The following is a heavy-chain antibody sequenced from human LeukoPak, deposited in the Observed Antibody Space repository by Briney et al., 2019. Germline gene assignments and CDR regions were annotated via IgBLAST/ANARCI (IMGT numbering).Heavy chain of an antibody. J-gene: IGHJ5*02. CDR1: GGTFSSYA. Sequence: ASVKVSCKASGGTFSSYAISWVRQAPGQGFEWMGGIIPIFGTANYAQKFQGRVTITADESTSTAYMELSSLRSEDTAVYYCARGGISSLWFDPWGQGTLVTVSS. D-gene: IGHD2-2*01. CDR2: IIPIFGTA. CDR3: ARGGISSLWFDP. V-gene: IGHV1-69*13.